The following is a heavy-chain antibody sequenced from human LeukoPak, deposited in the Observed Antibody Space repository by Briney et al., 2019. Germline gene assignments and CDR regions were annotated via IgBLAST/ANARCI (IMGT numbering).Heavy chain of an antibody. CDR1: GFIFSNYA. D-gene: IGHD2-2*01. CDR2: ISGSGDIT. Sequence: GGSLRLSCAASGFIFSNYAMSWVRQAPGKGLEWVSGISGSGDITYYADSVKGRFTISRDNSKNTLYLQMNSLRAEDTAVYYCAKAAGRGTSFYMDVWGKGTTVIVSS. J-gene: IGHJ6*03. V-gene: IGHV3-23*01. CDR3: AKAAGRGTSFYMDV.